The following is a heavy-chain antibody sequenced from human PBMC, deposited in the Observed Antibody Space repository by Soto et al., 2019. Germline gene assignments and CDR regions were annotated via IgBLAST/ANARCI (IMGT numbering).Heavy chain of an antibody. CDR3: ARVDPRSVAVVGDY. CDR1: GNTFASHG. D-gene: IGHD6-19*01. CDR2: INGFNGQT. V-gene: IGHV1-18*01. Sequence: QVQLVQSGPEVKKPGASVKVSCKASGNTFASHGFSWVRQAPGQGPEWMGWINGFNGQTNYALKFQGRATLTTDTAPSTADIELSSLRSDDTAVIFWARVDPRSVAVVGDYWGQGTRVTVSS. J-gene: IGHJ4*02.